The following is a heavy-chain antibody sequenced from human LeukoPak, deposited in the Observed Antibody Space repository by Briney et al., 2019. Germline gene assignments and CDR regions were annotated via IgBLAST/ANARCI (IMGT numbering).Heavy chain of an antibody. V-gene: IGHV4-31*03. Sequence: PSETSSLTCTVSGGSISSGGYYWSWIRQHPGKGLEWIGYIYYSGSTYYNPSLKSRVTISVDTSKNQFSLKLSSVTAADTAVYYCARDRPYYYDSSGYHDAFDIWGQGTMVTVSS. D-gene: IGHD3-22*01. CDR2: IYYSGST. CDR1: GGSISSGGYY. J-gene: IGHJ3*02. CDR3: ARDRPYYYDSSGYHDAFDI.